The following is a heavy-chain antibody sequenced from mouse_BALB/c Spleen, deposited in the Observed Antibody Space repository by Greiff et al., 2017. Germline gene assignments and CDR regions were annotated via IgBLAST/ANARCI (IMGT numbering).Heavy chain of an antibody. Sequence: QVQLQQSGAELAKPGASVKMSCKASGYTFTSYWMHWVKQRPGQGLEWIGYINPSTGYTEYNQKFKDKATLTADKSSSTAYMQLSSLTSEDSAVYYCASYDGYLFAYWGQGTLVTVSA. D-gene: IGHD2-3*01. CDR1: GYTFTSYW. CDR3: ASYDGYLFAY. J-gene: IGHJ3*01. CDR2: INPSTGYT. V-gene: IGHV1-7*01.